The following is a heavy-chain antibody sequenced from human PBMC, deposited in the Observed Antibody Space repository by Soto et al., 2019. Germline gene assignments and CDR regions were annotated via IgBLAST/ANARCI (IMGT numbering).Heavy chain of an antibody. CDR1: GYTFTSYG. CDR2: ISAYNGNT. D-gene: IGHD4-4*01. V-gene: IGHV1-18*01. CDR3: ARALISNSFPYYDVFDY. J-gene: IGHJ4*02. Sequence: ASVKVSCKASGYTFTSYGISWVRQAPGQGLEWMGWISAYNGNTNYAQKLQGRVTMTTDTSTSTAYMELRSLRSDDTAVYYCARALISNSFPYYDVFDYWGQGTLVTVSS.